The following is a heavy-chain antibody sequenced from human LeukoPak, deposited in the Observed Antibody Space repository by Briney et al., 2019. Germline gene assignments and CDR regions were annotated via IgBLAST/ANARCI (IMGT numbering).Heavy chain of an antibody. V-gene: IGHV1-2*02. CDR3: ARGDHSSSWSTRDDAFDI. Sequence: ASVKVSCKASGYTFTGYYMHWVRQAPGQELEWMGWINPNSGGTSYAQKFQGRVTMTRDTSISTAYMELSRLRSDDTAVYYCARGDHSSSWSTRDDAFDIWGQGTMVTVSS. J-gene: IGHJ3*02. D-gene: IGHD6-13*01. CDR2: INPNSGGT. CDR1: GYTFTGYY.